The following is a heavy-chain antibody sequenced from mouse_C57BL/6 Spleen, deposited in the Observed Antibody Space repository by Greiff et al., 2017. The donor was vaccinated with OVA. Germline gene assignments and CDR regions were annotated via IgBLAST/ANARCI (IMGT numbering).Heavy chain of an antibody. CDR1: GYAFSSSW. CDR3: AREITTVVVDY. D-gene: IGHD1-1*01. V-gene: IGHV1-82*01. J-gene: IGHJ2*01. Sequence: QVQLQQPGPELVKPGASVKISCKASGYAFSSSWMNWVKQRPGKGLEWIGRIYPGDGDTNYNGKFKGKATLTADKSSSTAYMQLSSLTSEDSAVYFCAREITTVVVDYWGQGTTLTVSS. CDR2: IYPGDGDT.